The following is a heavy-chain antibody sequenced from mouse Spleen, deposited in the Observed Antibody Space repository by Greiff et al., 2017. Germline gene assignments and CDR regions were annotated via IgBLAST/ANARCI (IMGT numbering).Heavy chain of an antibody. CDR1: GYSITSGYY. Sequence: ESGPGLVKPSQSLSLTCSVTGYSITSGYYWNWIRQFPGNKLEWMGYISYDGSNNYNPSLKNRISITRDTSKNQFFLKLNSVTTEDTATYYCARGEGYYGNYGAMDYWGQGTSVTVSS. V-gene: IGHV3-6*02. CDR3: ARGEGYYGNYGAMDY. J-gene: IGHJ4*01. CDR2: ISYDGSN. D-gene: IGHD2-1*01.